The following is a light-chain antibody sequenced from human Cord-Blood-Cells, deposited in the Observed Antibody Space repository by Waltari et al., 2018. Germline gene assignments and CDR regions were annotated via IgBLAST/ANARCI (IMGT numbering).Light chain of an antibody. J-gene: IGKJ2*01. V-gene: IGKV1-39*01. Sequence: IQMTSSPSSLSAAVVDIVTITCRASQSISSYLNWYQQKPGKAPKLLIYAASSLQSGVPSRFSGSGSGTDFTLTISSLQPEDFATYYCQQSYSTPYTFGQGTKLEIK. CDR2: AAS. CDR3: QQSYSTPYT. CDR1: QSISSY.